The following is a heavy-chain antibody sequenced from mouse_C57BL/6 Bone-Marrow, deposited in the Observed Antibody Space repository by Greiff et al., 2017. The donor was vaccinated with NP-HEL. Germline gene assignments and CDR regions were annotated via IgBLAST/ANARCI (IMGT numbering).Heavy chain of an antibody. CDR2: ISNLAYSI. CDR1: GFTFSDYG. V-gene: IGHV5-15*01. Sequence: EVQLVESGGGLVQPGGSLKLSCAASGFTFSDYGMAWVRQAPRKGPEWVAFISNLAYSIYYADPVTGRFTIPRENAKNTLYLEMSSLRSEDTAMYYCARQGYYYGSSRYWYFDVWGTGTTVTVSS. J-gene: IGHJ1*03. D-gene: IGHD1-1*01. CDR3: ARQGYYYGSSRYWYFDV.